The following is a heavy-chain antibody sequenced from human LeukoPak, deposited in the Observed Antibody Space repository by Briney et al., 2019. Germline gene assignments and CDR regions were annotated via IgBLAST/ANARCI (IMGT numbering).Heavy chain of an antibody. CDR2: ISSSSSSSYI. CDR3: ARDRDYGDYGGAFDI. J-gene: IGHJ3*02. Sequence: PGGSLRLSCAASGFTFSSYSMNWVRQAPGKGLEWVSSISSSSSSSYIYYADSVKGRFTISRDNAKNSLYLQMNSLRAEDTAVYYCARDRDYGDYGGAFDIWGQGTMVTVSS. V-gene: IGHV3-21*01. CDR1: GFTFSSYS. D-gene: IGHD4-17*01.